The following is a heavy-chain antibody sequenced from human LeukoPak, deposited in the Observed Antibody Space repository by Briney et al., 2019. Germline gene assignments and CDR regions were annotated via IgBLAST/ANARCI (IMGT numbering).Heavy chain of an antibody. Sequence: GGSLRLSCEASGFAFSGYSINWFRQAPGRGPEWVSFISTTGAAIYYADSVQGRFTVSRDNAKNSLYLQMYSLRAEDTAVYYCARGVGATHFDYWGQGTLVTVST. D-gene: IGHD1-26*01. V-gene: IGHV3-21*06. J-gene: IGHJ4*02. CDR3: ARGVGATHFDY. CDR2: ISTTGAAI. CDR1: GFAFSGYS.